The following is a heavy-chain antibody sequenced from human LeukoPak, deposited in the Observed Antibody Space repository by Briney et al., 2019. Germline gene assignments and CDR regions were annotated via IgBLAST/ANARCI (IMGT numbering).Heavy chain of an antibody. Sequence: GGALRLSCTASGFTFGDYAMSWVRQAPGKGLEWVGFLRSKADGRTTEYAASVKGKFTISRDDSKSIAYLQMNSLKTEDTAVYYCTRHCGGGSCYGYWGQGTLVTVSS. CDR1: GFTFGDYA. J-gene: IGHJ4*02. CDR3: TRHCGGGSCYGY. D-gene: IGHD2-15*01. CDR2: LRSKADGRTT. V-gene: IGHV3-49*04.